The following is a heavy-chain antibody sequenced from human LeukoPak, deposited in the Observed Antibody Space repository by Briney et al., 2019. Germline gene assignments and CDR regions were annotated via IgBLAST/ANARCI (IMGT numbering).Heavy chain of an antibody. CDR3: ARVLWFGELRGDAFDI. V-gene: IGHV3-21*01. Sequence: GGSLRLSCAASGFTFSSYSMNWVRQAPGKGLEWVSSISSSSSYIYYADSVKGRFTISRDNAKNSLYLQMNSLRAEDTAVYYCARVLWFGELRGDAFDIWGQGTMVTVSS. CDR1: GFTFSSYS. CDR2: ISSSSSYI. D-gene: IGHD3-10*01. J-gene: IGHJ3*02.